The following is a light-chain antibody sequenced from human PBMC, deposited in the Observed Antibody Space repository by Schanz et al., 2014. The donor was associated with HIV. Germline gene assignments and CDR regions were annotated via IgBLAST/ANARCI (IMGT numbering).Light chain of an antibody. CDR3: QQYGSSPLT. Sequence: IVLTQSPGTLSLSPGEGATLSCRASQSVSSSYLAWYQQKVGQAPRLLIYGASSRATGISDRFSGSGSGTDFTLTISRLGPEDFAVYYCQQYGSSPLTFGGGTKVEIK. CDR2: GAS. V-gene: IGKV3-20*01. CDR1: QSVSSSY. J-gene: IGKJ4*01.